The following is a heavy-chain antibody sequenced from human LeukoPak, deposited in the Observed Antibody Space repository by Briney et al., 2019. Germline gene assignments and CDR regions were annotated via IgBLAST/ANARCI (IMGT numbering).Heavy chain of an antibody. CDR3: ARGLSPWYFDY. Sequence: GGSLRLSCAASGFTFSNAWMSWVRQAPGKGLEWVANIKQDGSEKYYVDSVKGRFTISRDNAKNSLYLQMISLRAEDTAVYYCARGLSPWYFDYWGQGTLVTVSS. CDR1: GFTFSNAW. V-gene: IGHV3-7*01. J-gene: IGHJ4*02. CDR2: IKQDGSEK. D-gene: IGHD3-16*01.